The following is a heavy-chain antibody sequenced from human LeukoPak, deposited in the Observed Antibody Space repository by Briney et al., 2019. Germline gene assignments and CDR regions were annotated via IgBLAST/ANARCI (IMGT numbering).Heavy chain of an antibody. J-gene: IGHJ4*02. D-gene: IGHD3-22*01. CDR1: GFTFSSYA. V-gene: IGHV3-23*01. Sequence: HPGGSLRLSCAASGFTFSSYAMSWVRQAPGKGLEWVSAISGSGGSTYYADSVKGRFTISRDNSKNTRYLQMNSLRAEDTAVYYCAKASGGKYYDSSGSDVLRPPIDYWGQGTLVTVSS. CDR3: AKASGGKYYDSSGSDVLRPPIDY. CDR2: ISGSGGST.